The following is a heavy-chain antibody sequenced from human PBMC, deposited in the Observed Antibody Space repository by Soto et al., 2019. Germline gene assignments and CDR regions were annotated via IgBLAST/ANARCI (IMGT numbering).Heavy chain of an antibody. J-gene: IGHJ4*02. Sequence: QVQLQESGPGLVKPSETLSLTCTVSGGSISSYYWSWIRQPPGKGLEWIAYIYYTGSTNYNPSLKSRVTLSADTSNNPFSLKLSSVTAADTAMYYCARVDSSGSYFDSWGQGTLVTVSS. CDR1: GGSISSYY. CDR2: IYYTGST. D-gene: IGHD3-22*01. CDR3: ARVDSSGSYFDS. V-gene: IGHV4-59*01.